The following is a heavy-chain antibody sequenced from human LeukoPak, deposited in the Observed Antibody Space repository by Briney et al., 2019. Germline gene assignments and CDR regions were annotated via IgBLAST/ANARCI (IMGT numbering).Heavy chain of an antibody. J-gene: IGHJ4*02. CDR1: GFTAINNY. CDR3: ASYSRLDY. V-gene: IGHV3-53*01. D-gene: IGHD1-26*01. CDR2: IYSGGST. Sequence: GGSLRLSCAASGFTAINNYMSWVRQAPGKGLEWVSLIYSGGSTYYADSVKGRFTISRDNSKNTLYHQMNSLRAEDTAVYYCASYSRLDYWGQGTLVTVSS.